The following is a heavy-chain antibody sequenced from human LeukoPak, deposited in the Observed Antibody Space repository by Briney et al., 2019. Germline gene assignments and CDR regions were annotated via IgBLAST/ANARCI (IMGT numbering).Heavy chain of an antibody. J-gene: IGHJ4*02. V-gene: IGHV4-39*07. CDR2: IYYSGST. CDR1: GGSISSSSYY. D-gene: IGHD3-22*01. CDR3: ARNYYDSSGYYRGNYFDY. Sequence: SETLSLTCTVSGGSISSSSYYWGWIRQPPGKGLEWIGSIYYSGSTYYNPSLKSRVTISVDTSKNQFSLKLSSVTAADTAVYYCARNYYDSSGYYRGNYFDYWGQGTLVTVSS.